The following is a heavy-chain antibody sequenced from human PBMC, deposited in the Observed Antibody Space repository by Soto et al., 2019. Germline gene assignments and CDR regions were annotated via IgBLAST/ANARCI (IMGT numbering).Heavy chain of an antibody. CDR1: GFTFSSYG. V-gene: IGHV3-33*01. Sequence: QVQLAESGGGVVQPGRSLRLSCAASGFTFSSYGMHWVRQAPGKGLEWVAVIWYDGSNKYYADSVKGRFTISRDNSKNTLYRQMDSLRADDTAVYYCARGNDHSSGVFDYWGQGTLVTVSS. CDR3: ARGNDHSSGVFDY. CDR2: IWYDGSNK. J-gene: IGHJ4*02. D-gene: IGHD3-10*01.